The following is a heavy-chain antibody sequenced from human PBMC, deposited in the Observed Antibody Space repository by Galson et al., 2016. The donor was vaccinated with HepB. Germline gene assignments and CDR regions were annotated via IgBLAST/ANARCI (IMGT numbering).Heavy chain of an antibody. V-gene: IGHV4-39*02. CDR1: GGSISSSSYF. CDR3: ARVTVGRYGPQGTFDV. J-gene: IGHJ3*01. Sequence: SETLSLTCTVSGGSISSSSYFWAWIRQPPGKGLDWIGSIYYSGTTHYNPSLQSRVSISVDPSKHQFSLKLTSATTADTAVYFCARVTVGRYGPQGTFDVWGPGTLVTVSS. CDR2: IYYSGTT. D-gene: IGHD3-16*01.